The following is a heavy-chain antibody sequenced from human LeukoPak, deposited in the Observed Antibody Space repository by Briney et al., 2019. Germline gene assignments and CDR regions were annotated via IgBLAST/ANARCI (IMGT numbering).Heavy chain of an antibody. Sequence: GGSLRLFCAASGFTVSSNYMSWVRQAPGKGLEWVPVIYSGGSTYYADSVKGRFTISRDNSKNTLYLQMNSLRVEDTAVYYCARTLVTPGSHDAFDIWGQGTMVTVSS. J-gene: IGHJ3*02. CDR1: GFTVSSNY. V-gene: IGHV3-53*01. CDR3: ARTLVTPGSHDAFDI. D-gene: IGHD2-21*02. CDR2: IYSGGST.